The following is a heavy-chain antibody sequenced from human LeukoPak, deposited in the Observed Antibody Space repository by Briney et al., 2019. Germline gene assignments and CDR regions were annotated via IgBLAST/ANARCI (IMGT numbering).Heavy chain of an antibody. Sequence: ASVKVSCKASGYTFTSYDINWVRQAPGQGLEWMGWMNPNSGNTGYAQKFQGRVTMTRNTSISTAYMELSSLRSEDTAVYYCARGRVSIMIFGVVTVRPYYYYMDVWGKGTPVTVSS. CDR1: GYTFTSYD. D-gene: IGHD3-3*01. CDR3: ARGRVSIMIFGVVTVRPYYYYMDV. V-gene: IGHV1-8*01. J-gene: IGHJ6*03. CDR2: MNPNSGNT.